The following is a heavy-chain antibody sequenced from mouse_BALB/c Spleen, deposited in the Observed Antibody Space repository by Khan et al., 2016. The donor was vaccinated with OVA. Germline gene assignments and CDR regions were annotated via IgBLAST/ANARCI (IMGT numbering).Heavy chain of an antibody. Sequence: DLVKPGASVKLSCTATGYTFTSYWINWIKQRPGQGLEWIGRVSPGSGSPYYNEIFKGKATVTIDKSSSTAYIQLNSLSSEDSAVNFCTISNYDCNSRNDMDYWGQGTSVTVSS. CDR3: TISNYDCNSRNDMDY. CDR1: GYTFTSYW. CDR2: VSPGSGSP. D-gene: IGHD2-4*01. J-gene: IGHJ4*01. V-gene: IGHV1S41*01.